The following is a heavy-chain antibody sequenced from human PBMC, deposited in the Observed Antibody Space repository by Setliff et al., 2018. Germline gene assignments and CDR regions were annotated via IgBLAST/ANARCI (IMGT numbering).Heavy chain of an antibody. Sequence: SVKVSCKASGGTSSSYAISWVRQAPGQGLEWMGGIIPILGIANYAQKFQGRVTITADKSTSTAYMELSSLRSEDTAVYYCARGASLDVGTMVRGYFQHWGQGTLVTVSS. CDR3: ARGASLDVGTMVRGYFQH. V-gene: IGHV1-69*10. CDR1: GGTSSSYA. D-gene: IGHD3-10*01. CDR2: IIPILGIA. J-gene: IGHJ1*01.